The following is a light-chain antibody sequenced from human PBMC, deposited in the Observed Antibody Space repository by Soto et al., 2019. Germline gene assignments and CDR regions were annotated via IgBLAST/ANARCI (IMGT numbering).Light chain of an antibody. CDR3: QQYNNWPPKFT. J-gene: IGKJ3*01. V-gene: IGKV3-15*01. CDR2: GAS. Sequence: EIVMTQSPATLSVSPGERATLSCSASQSVSSNLAWYQQRPGQAPRLLIYGASTRATGLPARFSGSGSGTEFTLTISSLQSEDFAIYYCQQYNNWPPKFTFGPGTKVDIK. CDR1: QSVSSN.